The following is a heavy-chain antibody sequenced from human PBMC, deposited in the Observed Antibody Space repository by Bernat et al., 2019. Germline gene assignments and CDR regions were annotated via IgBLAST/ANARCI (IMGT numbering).Heavy chain of an antibody. V-gene: IGHV3-23*04. Sequence: EVQLVESGGGLVQPGGSLRLSCAASGFTFSSYAMSWVRQAPGKGLEWVSAISGSGGSTYYADSVKGRFTISRDNSKNTLYLQMNSLRAEDTAVYYCAKDRGYSRTQYYYYGMDVWGQGTTVTVSS. CDR3: AKDRGYSRTQYYYYGMDV. CDR2: ISGSGGST. J-gene: IGHJ6*02. D-gene: IGHD1-1*01. CDR1: GFTFSSYA.